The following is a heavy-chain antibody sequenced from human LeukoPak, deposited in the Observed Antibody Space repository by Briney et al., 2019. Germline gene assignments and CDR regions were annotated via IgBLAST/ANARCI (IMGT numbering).Heavy chain of an antibody. J-gene: IGHJ6*03. V-gene: IGHV3-30*02. CDR2: IRYDGSNK. CDR1: GFTFSSYG. Sequence: PGGSLRLSCAGSGFTFSSYGMHWVRQAPGKGLEWVEFIRYDGSNKYYADSVKGRFTISRDNSKNTLYLQMNSLRAEETAVYYCAKGGNIRVLDYYYYMDVWGKGTTVTVSS. CDR3: AKGGNIRVLDYYYYMDV. D-gene: IGHD2/OR15-2a*01.